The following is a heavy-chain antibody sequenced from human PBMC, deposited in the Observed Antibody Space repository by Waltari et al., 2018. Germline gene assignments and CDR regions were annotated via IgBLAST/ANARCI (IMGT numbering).Heavy chain of an antibody. CDR2: IIPVLGIA. V-gene: IGHV1-69*09. J-gene: IGHJ4*02. CDR3: ARGAEWELSY. Sequence: QVQLVQSGAEVKKPGSSVKVSCKASGGTFSSYAISWVRQAPGQGLEWMGRIIPVLGIANYSQKFQGRVTSTADKSTSTAYMELSSLRSEDTAVYYCARGAEWELSYWGQGTLVTVSS. CDR1: GGTFSSYA. D-gene: IGHD1-26*01.